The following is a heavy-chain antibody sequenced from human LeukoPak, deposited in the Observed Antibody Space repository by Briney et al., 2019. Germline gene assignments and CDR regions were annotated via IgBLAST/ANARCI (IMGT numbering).Heavy chain of an antibody. D-gene: IGHD2-2*01. Sequence: SETLSLTCTVSGGSISSSSYYWGWIRQPPGKGLEWIVSIYYSGSTYYNPSLKSRVTISVDTSKNQFSLKLSSVTAADTAVYYCASPLCSSTSCYETPFDYWGQGTRVTVSS. CDR1: GGSISSSSYY. V-gene: IGHV4-39*01. CDR2: IYYSGST. J-gene: IGHJ4*02. CDR3: ASPLCSSTSCYETPFDY.